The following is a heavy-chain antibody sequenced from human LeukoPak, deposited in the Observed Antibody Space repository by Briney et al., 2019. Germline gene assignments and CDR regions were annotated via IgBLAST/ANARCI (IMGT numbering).Heavy chain of an antibody. V-gene: IGHV3-72*01. D-gene: IGHD1-26*01. CDR3: ARGFNGLDSKVGEN. CDR1: GFTFSDHY. Sequence: GGSLRLSCAVSGFTFSDHYMDWVGQAPGKGLEWVGCIRNKAKGYTTEYAAPVKGRFTISRDDSRNSLYLQMNSLKTEDTAVYYCARGFNGLDSKVGENWGQGTLVTVSS. J-gene: IGHJ4*02. CDR2: IRNKAKGYTT.